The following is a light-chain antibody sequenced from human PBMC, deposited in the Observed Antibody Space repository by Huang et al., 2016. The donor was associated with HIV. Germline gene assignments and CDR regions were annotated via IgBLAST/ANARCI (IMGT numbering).Light chain of an antibody. J-gene: IGKJ2*01. CDR2: GAS. CDR1: QYVGNN. CDR3: QQYNNWPRT. V-gene: IGKV3-15*01. Sequence: ERVMTQSPATLSASPGDGAPLSCRASQYVGNNLAWYRPKPGQAPRLLIHGASTRATDIPARFSASGSGVEFTRTISSLQSEDFGIYYCQQYNNWPRTFGQGTKLEIK.